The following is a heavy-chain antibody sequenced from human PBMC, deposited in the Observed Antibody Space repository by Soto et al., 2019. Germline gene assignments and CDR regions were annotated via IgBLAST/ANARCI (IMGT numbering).Heavy chain of an antibody. CDR2: IWYDGSNK. V-gene: IGHV3-33*01. CDR3: ARDGDYPDYYYYYMDV. Sequence: QVQLVESGGGVVQPGRSLRLSCAASGFTFSSYGMHWVRQAPGKGLEWVAVIWYDGSNKYYADSVKGRFTISRDNSKNTLYLQMNCLRAEDTAVYYCARDGDYPDYYYYYMDVWGRGTTVTVSS. D-gene: IGHD4-17*01. J-gene: IGHJ6*03. CDR1: GFTFSSYG.